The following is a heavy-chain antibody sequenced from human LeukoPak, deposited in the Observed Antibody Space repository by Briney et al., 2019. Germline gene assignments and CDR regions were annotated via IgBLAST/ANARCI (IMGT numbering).Heavy chain of an antibody. J-gene: IGHJ4*02. D-gene: IGHD3-10*01. CDR1: GGSISSYY. CDR2: IYYSGST. V-gene: IGHV4-59*05. CDR3: ARHVLLWFGEYYFDY. Sequence: LETLSLTCTVSGGSISSYYWSWIRQPPGKGLEWIGSIYYSGSTYYNPSLKSRVTISVDTSKNQFSLKLSSVTAADTAVYYCARHVLLWFGEYYFDYWGQGTLVTVSS.